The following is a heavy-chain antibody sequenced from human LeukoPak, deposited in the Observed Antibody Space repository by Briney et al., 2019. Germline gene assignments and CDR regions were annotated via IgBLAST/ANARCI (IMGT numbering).Heavy chain of an antibody. CDR2: INPNSGGT. CDR3: ANGRNYYDSSGYSSPLDY. V-gene: IGHV1-2*02. D-gene: IGHD3-22*01. CDR1: GYTFTDYF. Sequence: ASVKVSSKAAGYTFTDYFMHWVRQAPGQGLEWMGWINPNSGGTNYAQNFQGRVTMTRDTSISTAYMELSRLRSDDTAVYYCANGRNYYDSSGYSSPLDYWGQGTLVTVSS. J-gene: IGHJ4*02.